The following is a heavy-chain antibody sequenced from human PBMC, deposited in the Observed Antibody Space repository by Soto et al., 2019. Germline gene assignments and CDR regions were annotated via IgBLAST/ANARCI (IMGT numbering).Heavy chain of an antibody. CDR2: VYYTGAT. Sequence: SETLSLTCTVSGGSISSYFYIWVRQPPGKGLEWIGSVYYTGATDYNPSLKSRVTISVDTSKTQFSLNLRSVTAADTAVYYCARDLAAVPRAFDYWGRGTLVTVSS. V-gene: IGHV4-59*01. CDR1: GGSISSYF. CDR3: ARDLAAVPRAFDY. D-gene: IGHD6-13*01. J-gene: IGHJ4*02.